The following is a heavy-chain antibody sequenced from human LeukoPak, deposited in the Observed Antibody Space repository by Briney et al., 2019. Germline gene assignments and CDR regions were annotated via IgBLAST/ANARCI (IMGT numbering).Heavy chain of an antibody. CDR3: AKGDSGYDYGYYYGMDV. CDR1: GLTFRRYA. V-gene: IGHV3-23*01. Sequence: PGGSLRLSCVASGLTFRRYAMSWVRQAPGKGLEWVSAISGSGDSTYYADSVKGRFTISRDNSRNTLYLQINSLTAEDTAVYYCAKGDSGYDYGYYYGMDVWGQGTTVTVSS. CDR2: ISGSGDST. J-gene: IGHJ6*02. D-gene: IGHD5-12*01.